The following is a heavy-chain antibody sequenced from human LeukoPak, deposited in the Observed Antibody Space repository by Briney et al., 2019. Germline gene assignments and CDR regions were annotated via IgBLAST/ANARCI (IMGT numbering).Heavy chain of an antibody. V-gene: IGHV3-7*03. CDR3: ARGGGLDV. Sequence: GGPLRLSCAASGFTFSSYWMNWARQAPGKRLEWVASINHNGNVNYYVDSVKGRFTISRNNAKNSLYLQMSNLRAEDTAVYFCARGGGLDVWGQGATVTVSS. J-gene: IGHJ6*02. D-gene: IGHD3-16*01. CDR1: GFTFSSYW. CDR2: INHNGNVN.